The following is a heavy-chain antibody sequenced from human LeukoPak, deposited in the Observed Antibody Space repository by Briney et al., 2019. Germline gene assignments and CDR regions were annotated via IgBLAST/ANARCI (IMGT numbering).Heavy chain of an antibody. D-gene: IGHD4-17*01. CDR1: GFTFSNYN. Sequence: GGSLRLSCAASGFTFSNYNMNWVRQTPGKGLEWVSSITSSSLYIYYADSVKGRFTISRDDAKNSLYLQMSSLRAEDTAVYYCARDRLHYVEYEKTFDFWGQGTLVTVSS. CDR3: ARDRLHYVEYEKTFDF. J-gene: IGHJ4*02. CDR2: ITSSSLYI. V-gene: IGHV3-21*01.